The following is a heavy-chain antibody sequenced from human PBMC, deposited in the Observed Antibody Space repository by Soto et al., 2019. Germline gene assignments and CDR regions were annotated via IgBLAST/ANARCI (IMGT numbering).Heavy chain of an antibody. CDR2: IIPIFGTA. J-gene: IGHJ6*02. Sequence: GASVKVSCKASGGTFSSYAISWARQAPGQGLEWMGGIIPIFGTANYAQKFQGRVTITADESTSTAYMELRSLRSDDTAVYYCARGGSSSYYYYYGMDGWGQGTTVTVSS. V-gene: IGHV1-69*13. CDR1: GGTFSSYA. CDR3: ARGGSSSYYYYYGMDG. D-gene: IGHD6-6*01.